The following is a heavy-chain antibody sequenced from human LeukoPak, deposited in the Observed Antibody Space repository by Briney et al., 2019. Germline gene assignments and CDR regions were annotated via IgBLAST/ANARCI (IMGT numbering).Heavy chain of an antibody. CDR2: IRSKAYGGTT. J-gene: IGHJ6*03. Sequence: PGGSLRLSCTASGFTFGDYAMSWFRQAPGKGLGWVAFIRSKAYGGTTEYAASVKGKFTISRDDSKSIAYLQMDSLKTEDTAVYYCTRVIGQWALYYYYMDVWGKGTTVTVSS. CDR1: GFTFGDYA. D-gene: IGHD1-26*01. V-gene: IGHV3-49*03. CDR3: TRVIGQWALYYYYMDV.